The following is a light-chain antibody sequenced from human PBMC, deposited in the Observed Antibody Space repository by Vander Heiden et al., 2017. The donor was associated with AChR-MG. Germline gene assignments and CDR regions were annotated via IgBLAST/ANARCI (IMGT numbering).Light chain of an antibody. Sequence: EIVMTQSPATLSVSPGERATLSCRASQSISSNLDWYQQKPGQAPRLLIYGASMRATGIPARFSGSGSGTEFTLTISSLQSEDFAVYYWQQDDKLHFFGHGTKVDIK. CDR2: GAS. J-gene: IGKJ3*01. CDR1: QSISSN. V-gene: IGKV3-15*01. CDR3: QQDDKLHF.